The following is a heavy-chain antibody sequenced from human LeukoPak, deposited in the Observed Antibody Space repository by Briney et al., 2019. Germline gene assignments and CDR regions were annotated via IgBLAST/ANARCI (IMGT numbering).Heavy chain of an antibody. V-gene: IGHV4-4*07. Sequence: SETLSLTCTVSGGSISSYYWSWIRQPAGKGLEWIGRIYTSGSTNYNPSLKSRVTISVDTSKNQFSLKLSSVTAADTAVYYCARAGSRVIRDTYYFDYWGQGTLVTVSS. CDR2: IYTSGST. D-gene: IGHD3-22*01. J-gene: IGHJ4*02. CDR1: GGSISSYY. CDR3: ARAGSRVIRDTYYFDY.